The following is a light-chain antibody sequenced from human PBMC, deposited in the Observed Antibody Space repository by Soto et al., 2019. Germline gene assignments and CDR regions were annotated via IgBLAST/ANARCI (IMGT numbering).Light chain of an antibody. Sequence: EIVLTQPPGTLSLSPGERATLSCRASQSISSSYLAWYQQKPGQAPRLLIYAASSRATGIPDGFSGSGSGTDFTRTISRLEPEDFAVYYCQQYGSSSYTFGQGTQLEIK. CDR3: QQYGSSSYT. CDR2: AAS. V-gene: IGKV3-20*01. CDR1: QSISSSY. J-gene: IGKJ2*01.